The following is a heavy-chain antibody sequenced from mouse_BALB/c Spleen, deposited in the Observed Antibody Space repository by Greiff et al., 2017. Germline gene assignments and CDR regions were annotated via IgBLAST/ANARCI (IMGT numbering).Heavy chain of an antibody. CDR1: GFTFSSYA. CDR2: ISSGGST. Sequence: EVMLVESGGGLVKPGGSLKLSCAASGFTFSSYAMSWVRQTPEKRLEWVASISSGGSTYYPDSVKGRFTISRDNARNILYLQMSSLRSEDTAMYYCAKVGLPNWYFDVWGSGTTVTVSS. CDR3: AKVGLPNWYFDV. D-gene: IGHD2-10*01. J-gene: IGHJ1*01. V-gene: IGHV5-6-5*01.